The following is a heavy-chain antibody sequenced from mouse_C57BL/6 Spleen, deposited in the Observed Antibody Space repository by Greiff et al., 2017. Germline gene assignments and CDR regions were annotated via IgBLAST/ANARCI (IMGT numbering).Heavy chain of an antibody. V-gene: IGHV1-52*01. J-gene: IGHJ4*01. CDR3: AIGCPYSNYLYYYAMDY. CDR2: IDPSDSET. CDR1: GYTFTSYW. Sequence: QVQLQQPGAELVRPGSSVKLSCKASGYTFTSYWMHWVKQRPIQGLEWIGNIDPSDSETNYNQKFKDKATLTVDKSSSTAYMPLSSLTSEDSAVYYCAIGCPYSNYLYYYAMDYWGQGTSVTVSS. D-gene: IGHD2-5*01.